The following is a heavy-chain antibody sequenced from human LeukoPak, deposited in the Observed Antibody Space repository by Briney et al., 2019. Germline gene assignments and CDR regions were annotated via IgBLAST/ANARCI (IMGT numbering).Heavy chain of an antibody. J-gene: IGHJ5*02. V-gene: IGHV4-4*07. CDR2: IYTSGST. CDR3: ARDPAGFGELFNWFDR. CDR1: GGSISSYY. D-gene: IGHD3-10*01. Sequence: PSETLSLTCTVSGGSISSYYGSWIRQPAGKGLEWIGRIYTSGSTNYNPSLKSRVTMSVDTSKNQFSLKLSSVTAADTAVYYCARDPAGFGELFNWFDRWGQGTLVTVSS.